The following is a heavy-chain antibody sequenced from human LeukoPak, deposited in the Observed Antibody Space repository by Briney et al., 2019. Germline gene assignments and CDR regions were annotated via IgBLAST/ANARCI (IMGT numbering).Heavy chain of an antibody. D-gene: IGHD3-22*01. CDR1: GYTFTNYG. J-gene: IGHJ4*02. CDR2: ISIYNGNT. Sequence: ASVKVSCKASGYTFTNYGVSWVRQAPGQGLEWMGWISIYNGNTNYAQKPQGRATMTTDTSTSTAYMELRSLRSDDTAVYYCARTSYYYETYYFDYWGQGTLVTVSS. V-gene: IGHV1-18*01. CDR3: ARTSYYYETYYFDY.